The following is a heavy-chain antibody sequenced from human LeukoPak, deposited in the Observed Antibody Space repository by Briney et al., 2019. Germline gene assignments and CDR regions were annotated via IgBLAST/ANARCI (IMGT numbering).Heavy chain of an antibody. CDR3: ARTGSYDSNVLDS. J-gene: IGHJ4*02. CDR1: GVSISSYY. Sequence: PSETLSLTCTVSGVSISSYYWTWLRQPPGKGLEWIGYIYYSGSTNYNPSLKSRVTMSVNTSKNQFSLRLSSVTASDTAVYYCARTGSYDSNVLDSWGQGTLVTVSS. CDR2: IYYSGST. V-gene: IGHV4-59*08. D-gene: IGHD3-22*01.